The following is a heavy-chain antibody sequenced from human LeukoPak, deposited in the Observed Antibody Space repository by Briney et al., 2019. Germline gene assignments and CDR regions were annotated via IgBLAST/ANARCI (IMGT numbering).Heavy chain of an antibody. V-gene: IGHV4-30-2*01. CDR2: IYHSGST. CDR3: ARQKWEENLFDP. Sequence: NPSETLSLTCAVSGGSISSGGYSWSWIRQPPGKGLEWIGYIYHSGSTYYNPSLKSRVTISVDRSKNQFSLKLSSVTAADTAVYYCARQKWEENLFDPWGQGTLVTVSS. D-gene: IGHD1-26*01. J-gene: IGHJ5*02. CDR1: GGSISSGGYS.